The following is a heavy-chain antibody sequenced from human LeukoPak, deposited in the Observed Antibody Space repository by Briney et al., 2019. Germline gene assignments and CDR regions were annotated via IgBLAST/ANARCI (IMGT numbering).Heavy chain of an antibody. CDR3: ARDPLVEGIAAAGTGYFDY. J-gene: IGHJ4*02. D-gene: IGHD6-13*01. CDR2: ISSSSSYI. Sequence: GGSLRLSCAASGFTFRRYSMNWVRQAPGKGLEWVSSISSSSSYIYYADSVKGRFTISRDNAKNSLYLQMNSLRAEDTAVYYCARDPLVEGIAAAGTGYFDYWGQGTLVTVSS. CDR1: GFTFRRYS. V-gene: IGHV3-21*01.